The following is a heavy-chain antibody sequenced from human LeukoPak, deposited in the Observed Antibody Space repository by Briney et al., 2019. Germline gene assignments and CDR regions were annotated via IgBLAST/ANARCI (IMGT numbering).Heavy chain of an antibody. CDR2: IIPILGIV. J-gene: IGHJ4*02. V-gene: IGHV1-69*02. CDR3: ARSELGYCSSTSCYTPHFDY. Sequence: ASVKVSCKASGGTFSSYTISWVRQAPGQGLEWMGRIIPILGIVNYAQKFQGRVTITADKSTSTAYMELSSLRSEDTAVYYCARSELGYCSSTSCYTPHFDYWGQGTLVTVSS. CDR1: GGTFSSYT. D-gene: IGHD2-2*02.